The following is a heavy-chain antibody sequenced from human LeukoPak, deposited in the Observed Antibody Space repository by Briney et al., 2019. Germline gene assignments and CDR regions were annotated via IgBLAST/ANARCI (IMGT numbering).Heavy chain of an antibody. D-gene: IGHD6-19*01. J-gene: IGHJ6*02. CDR1: GFTFSSYW. CDR3: AREGSGWYPYYYYYGMDV. V-gene: IGHV3-7*01. CDR2: IKQDGSEK. Sequence: PGGSLRLSCAASGFTFSSYWMSWVRQAPGKGLEWVANIKQDGSEKYYVDSVKGRFTISRDNAKNSLYLQMNSLRAEDTAVYYCAREGSGWYPYYYYYGMDVWGQGTTVTVSS.